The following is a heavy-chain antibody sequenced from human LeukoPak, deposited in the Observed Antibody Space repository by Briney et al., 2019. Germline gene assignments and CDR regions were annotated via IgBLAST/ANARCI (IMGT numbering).Heavy chain of an antibody. CDR3: ARDDYYDGSGYYHH. D-gene: IGHD3-22*01. CDR1: GFTFSSYA. J-gene: IGHJ5*02. Sequence: GGSLRLSCASSGFTFSSYAMHWVRQAPGKGLEWVAVISYDGSNKYYADSVKGRFTISRDDAQNSLYLQMSSLRVEDTAVYYCARDDYYDGSGYYHHWGQGTLVTVSS. V-gene: IGHV3-30-3*01. CDR2: ISYDGSNK.